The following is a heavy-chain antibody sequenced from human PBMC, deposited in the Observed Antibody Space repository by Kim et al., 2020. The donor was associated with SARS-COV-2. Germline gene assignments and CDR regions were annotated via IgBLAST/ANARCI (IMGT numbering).Heavy chain of an antibody. V-gene: IGHV4-34*01. CDR2: INHSGST. CDR3: ARAPALSSSWWMRSLGFDY. J-gene: IGHJ4*02. CDR1: GGSFSGYY. D-gene: IGHD6-13*01. Sequence: SETLSLTCAVYGGSFSGYYWSWIRQPPGKGLEWIGEINHSGSTNYNPSLKSRVTISVDTSKNQFSLKLSSVTAADTAVYYCARAPALSSSWWMRSLGFDYWGQGTLVTVSS.